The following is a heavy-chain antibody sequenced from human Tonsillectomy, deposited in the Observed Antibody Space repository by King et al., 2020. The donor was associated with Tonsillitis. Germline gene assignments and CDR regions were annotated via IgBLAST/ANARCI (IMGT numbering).Heavy chain of an antibody. CDR2: IWYDGSNK. CDR1: GFTFSSYG. V-gene: IGHV3-33*08. J-gene: IGHJ6*03. D-gene: IGHD5-18*01. CDR3: ARDKVDTAMADYYYYMDV. Sequence: VQLVESGGGVVQPGRSLRLSCAASGFTFSSYGVHWVRQAPGKGLEWVAVIWYDGSNKYYADSVKGRFTISRDNSKNTLYLQMNSLRAEDTAVYYCARDKVDTAMADYYYYMDVWGKGTTVTVSS.